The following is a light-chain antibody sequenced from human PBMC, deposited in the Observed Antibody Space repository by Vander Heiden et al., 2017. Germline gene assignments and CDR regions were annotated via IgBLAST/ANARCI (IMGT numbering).Light chain of an antibody. J-gene: IGKJ2*01. CDR2: DAS. CDR1: QSVSSY. CDR3: QRRSNWPPVYT. Sequence: DIVLTLSPATLSLSPGERATLSCRASQSVSSYLALYQQKPGQAPRLLIYDASTRATGIPARFRGSGSGTGFTLTISSLEPEDFAVYYCQRRSNWPPVYTFGQGTKLEIK. V-gene: IGKV3-11*01.